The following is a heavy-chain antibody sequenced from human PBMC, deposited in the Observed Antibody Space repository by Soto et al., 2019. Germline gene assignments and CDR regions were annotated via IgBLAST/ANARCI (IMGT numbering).Heavy chain of an antibody. D-gene: IGHD6-6*01. V-gene: IGHV3-23*01. CDR3: AKSRYSSSRDGMDV. CDR1: GFTFSSYA. J-gene: IGHJ6*02. Sequence: PVGSLRLSCAASGFTFSSYAMSWVRQAPGKGLEWVSAISGSGGSTYYADSVKGRFTISRDNSKNTLYLQMNSLRAEDTAVYYCAKSRYSSSRDGMDVWGQGTTVTVSS. CDR2: ISGSGGST.